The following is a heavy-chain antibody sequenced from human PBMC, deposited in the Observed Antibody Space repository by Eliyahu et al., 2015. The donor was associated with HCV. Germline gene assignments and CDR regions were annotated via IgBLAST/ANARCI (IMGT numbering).Heavy chain of an antibody. D-gene: IGHD2/OR15-2a*01. Sequence: QVRLVQSGAEVKKPGSSVKVSCKTSGGTLSTHTISWVRQAPGQGLEWMGRIIPIVDITNYAQTFQGRVTLTADRSTSTAYMELSSLRSGDTAMYYCVRINNTASTLGDVWGQGTTVTVSS. CDR1: GGTLSTHT. CDR3: VRINNTASTLGDV. V-gene: IGHV1-69*02. CDR2: IIPIVDIT. J-gene: IGHJ6*02.